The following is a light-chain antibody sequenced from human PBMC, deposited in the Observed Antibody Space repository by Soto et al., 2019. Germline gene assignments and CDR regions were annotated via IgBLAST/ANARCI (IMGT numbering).Light chain of an antibody. CDR2: AAS. Sequence: EIVLTQSPVTLSLSPGERATLSCMASQTVTSTYLSWYQHKPGQAPRLLFYAASSRAAGVPDRFSGSGSGTDFTLTINRLEPEDFAVYYCQHYGNAPTFGQGTKVDIK. J-gene: IGKJ1*01. V-gene: IGKV3-20*01. CDR1: QTVTSTY. CDR3: QHYGNAPT.